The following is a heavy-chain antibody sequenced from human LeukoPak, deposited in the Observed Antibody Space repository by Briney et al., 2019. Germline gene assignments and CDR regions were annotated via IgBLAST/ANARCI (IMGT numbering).Heavy chain of an antibody. CDR1: GYRFTSYW. CDR2: IYPGDSDT. Sequence: GESLKISCKGSGYRFTSYWIGWVRQMPGKGLEWMGIIYPGDSDTRYSPSFQGQVTISADKSISTAYPQWSSLKASDTAMYYCARRDSSGYYYFDYWGQGTLVTVSS. CDR3: ARRDSSGYYYFDY. D-gene: IGHD3-22*01. J-gene: IGHJ4*02. V-gene: IGHV5-51*01.